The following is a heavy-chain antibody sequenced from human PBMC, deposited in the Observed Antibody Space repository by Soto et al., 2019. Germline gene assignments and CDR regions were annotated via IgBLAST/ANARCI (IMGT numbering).Heavy chain of an antibody. CDR2: IKKDGSEK. D-gene: IGHD6-19*01. Sequence: EVQLVESGGGLVQPRGSLRLSCAASGFSFSTYWMNWVRQAPGKGLEWVAIIKKDGSEKLYVDSVKGRFTISRDNARNSLYLEMNSLSAGDTAVYYCVAGSGWLPDFWGQGTLVTVSS. CDR3: VAGSGWLPDF. V-gene: IGHV3-7*01. J-gene: IGHJ4*02. CDR1: GFSFSTYW.